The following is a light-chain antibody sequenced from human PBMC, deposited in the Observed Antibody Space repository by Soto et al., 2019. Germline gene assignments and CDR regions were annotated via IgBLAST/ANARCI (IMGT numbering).Light chain of an antibody. CDR2: EVS. CDR1: SSDVGGYNY. Sequence: QSALTQPPSASASPGQSVTISCTGTSSDVGGYNYVSWYQQHPGKAPKLMIYEVSKRPSGVPDRFSGSKSGNTASLTVSGLQAEDEADYYCSSYAGSIYVFGTGTKLTVL. CDR3: SSYAGSIYV. V-gene: IGLV2-8*01. J-gene: IGLJ1*01.